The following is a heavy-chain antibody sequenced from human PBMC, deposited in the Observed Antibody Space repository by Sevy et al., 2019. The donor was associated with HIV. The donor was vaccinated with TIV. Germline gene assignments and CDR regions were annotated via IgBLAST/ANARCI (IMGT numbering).Heavy chain of an antibody. Sequence: GESLKISCKGSGYSFTSYWIGWVRQMPGKGLEWMGIIYPGDSATKYSPSFQGQVTFSVAKSISTAYVQWSSLKASDTAMYYCARRDYRNYAMDVWGQGTTVTVFS. J-gene: IGHJ6*02. V-gene: IGHV5-51*01. CDR2: IYPGDSAT. D-gene: IGHD4-17*01. CDR1: GYSFTSYW. CDR3: ARRDYRNYAMDV.